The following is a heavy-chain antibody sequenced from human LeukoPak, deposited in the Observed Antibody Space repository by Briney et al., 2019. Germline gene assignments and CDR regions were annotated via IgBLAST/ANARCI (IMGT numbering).Heavy chain of an antibody. D-gene: IGHD3-22*01. V-gene: IGHV3-74*01. CDR2: INSDGSST. J-gene: IGHJ4*02. CDR1: GFTFSSYW. Sequence: GGSLRLSCAASGFTFSSYWMHWVRQAPGKGLVWVSRINSDGSSTSYADSVKGRFTISRDNAKNTLYLQMNSLRAEDTAVYYCARDRTPTPSFKPTYYCDSSGYIHWGQGTLVTVSS. CDR3: ARDRTPTPSFKPTYYCDSSGYIH.